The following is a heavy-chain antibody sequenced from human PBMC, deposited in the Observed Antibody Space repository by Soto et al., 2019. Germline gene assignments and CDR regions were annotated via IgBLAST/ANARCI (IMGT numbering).Heavy chain of an antibody. D-gene: IGHD6-6*01. Sequence: SETLSLTCTVSGGSISSSSYYWGWIRQPPGKGLEWIGSIYYSGSTYYNPSLKSRVTISVDTSKNQFSLKLSSVTAADTAVYYCARHLMKSAKSIAARPSGYYYYMDVWGKGTTVTVSS. CDR3: ARHLMKSAKSIAARPSGYYYYMDV. CDR1: GGSISSSSYY. J-gene: IGHJ6*03. V-gene: IGHV4-39*01. CDR2: IYYSGST.